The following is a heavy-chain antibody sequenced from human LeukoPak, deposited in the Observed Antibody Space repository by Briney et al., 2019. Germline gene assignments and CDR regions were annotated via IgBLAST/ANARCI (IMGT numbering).Heavy chain of an antibody. CDR1: GYTFTSYY. D-gene: IGHD5-24*01. J-gene: IGHJ4*02. Sequence: ASVKVSCKASGYTFTSYYMHWVRQAPGQGLEWMGIINPSGGSTSYAQKFQGRVTLTRDTSTSTVYMELSSLRSEDTAVYYCAREMATIGSDYWGQGTLVTVSS. V-gene: IGHV1-46*01. CDR2: INPSGGST. CDR3: AREMATIGSDY.